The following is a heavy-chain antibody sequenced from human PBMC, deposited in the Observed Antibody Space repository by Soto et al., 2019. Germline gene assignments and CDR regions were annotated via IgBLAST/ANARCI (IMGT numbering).Heavy chain of an antibody. Sequence: GGSLRLSCAASGFTFTNYLMTWVRQAPGKGLEWVSSIDKSGGDTYYADSVKGRFTISRDNSKNTLYLQMNGLRAEDTALYYCAKDTYSRSWYFWGQGTLVTVSS. D-gene: IGHD2-2*01. CDR1: GFTFTNYL. CDR2: IDKSGGDT. J-gene: IGHJ4*02. V-gene: IGHV3-23*05. CDR3: AKDTYSRSWYF.